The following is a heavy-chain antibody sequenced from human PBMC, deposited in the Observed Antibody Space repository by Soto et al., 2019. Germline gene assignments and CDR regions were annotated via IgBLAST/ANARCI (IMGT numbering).Heavy chain of an antibody. CDR3: AREDQTGHFNWFDH. J-gene: IGHJ5*02. V-gene: IGHV5-51*01. CDR2: IFPSDSDT. CDR1: GYKFTSSW. D-gene: IGHD1-1*01. Sequence: PVEALKISCITSGYKFTSSWIAWVRQKPGKGLEWMGIIFPSDSDTRYSPSFQGQVTISADRSTSTVFLQWASLKASDTAVYFCAREDQTGHFNWFDHWGQGTLVTVSS.